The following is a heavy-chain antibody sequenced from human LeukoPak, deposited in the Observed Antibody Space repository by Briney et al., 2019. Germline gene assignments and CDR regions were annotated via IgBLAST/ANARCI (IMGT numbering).Heavy chain of an antibody. CDR3: ANRHSSGYYSPFDY. CDR1: GGTFSSYA. V-gene: IGHV1-69*13. J-gene: IGHJ4*02. D-gene: IGHD3-22*01. CDR2: IIPIFGTA. Sequence: ASVKVSCRAPGGTFSSYAISWVRQAPGQGLEWMGGIIPIFGTANYAQKFQGRVTITADESTSTAYMELSSLRSEDTAVYYCANRHSSGYYSPFDYWGQGTLVTVSS.